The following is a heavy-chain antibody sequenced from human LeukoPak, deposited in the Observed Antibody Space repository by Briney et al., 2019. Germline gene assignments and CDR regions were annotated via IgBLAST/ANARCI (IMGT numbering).Heavy chain of an antibody. CDR1: GFTFSSYG. V-gene: IGHV3-48*04. J-gene: IGHJ3*02. CDR3: ARWKDVLRYFDWLPRGVRAFDI. Sequence: GGPLRLSCAASGFTFSSYGMSWVRQAPGKGLECLSYISGIGSTISYADSVKGRFTISRDNAKNSLYLQMNSLRAEDTAIYYCARWKDVLRYFDWLPRGVRAFDIWGQGTMVTVSS. CDR2: ISGIGSTI. D-gene: IGHD3-9*01.